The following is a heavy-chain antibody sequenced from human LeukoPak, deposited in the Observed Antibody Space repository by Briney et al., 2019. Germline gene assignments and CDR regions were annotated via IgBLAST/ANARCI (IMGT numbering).Heavy chain of an antibody. CDR1: GFTFSSFT. Sequence: GGSLRLSCAASGFTFSSFTMHWVRQAPGKGLEWVAVISHDGADKYYGDSVEGRFTISRDNSKNTLYLQMNSLTTEDTAVYHCVKDCYDSSGYYFSAYWGQGTLVTVSS. D-gene: IGHD3-22*01. CDR3: VKDCYDSSGYYFSAY. V-gene: IGHV3-30*04. J-gene: IGHJ4*02. CDR2: ISHDGADK.